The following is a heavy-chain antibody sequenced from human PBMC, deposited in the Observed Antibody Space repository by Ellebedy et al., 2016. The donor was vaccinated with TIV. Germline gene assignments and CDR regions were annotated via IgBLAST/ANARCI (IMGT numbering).Heavy chain of an antibody. J-gene: IGHJ4*02. V-gene: IGHV3-21*01. Sequence: GGSLRLXXAASGFTFSMFSMHWVRQAPGEGLQWVSSISDSSSYIHYADSVKGRFTISRDNAKYSLYLQMNSLRAGDTAVYYCARANTGYCSSSNCYNDLDSWGQGTLVTVSS. D-gene: IGHD2-2*02. CDR1: GFTFSMFS. CDR3: ARANTGYCSSSNCYNDLDS. CDR2: ISDSSSYI.